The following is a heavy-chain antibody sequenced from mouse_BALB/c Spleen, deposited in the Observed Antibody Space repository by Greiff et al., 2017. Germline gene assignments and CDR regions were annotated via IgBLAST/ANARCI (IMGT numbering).Heavy chain of an antibody. V-gene: IGHV5-12-2*01. CDR1: GFTFSSYT. CDR2: ISNGGGST. CDR3: ARLLYRYDSYFDY. Sequence: DVKLVESGGGLVQPGGSLKLSCAASGFTFSSYTMSWVRQTPEKRLEWVAYISNGGGSTYYPDTVKGRFTISRDNAKNTLYLQMSSLKSEDTAMYYCARLLYRYDSYFDYWGQGTTLTVSS. J-gene: IGHJ2*01. D-gene: IGHD2-14*01.